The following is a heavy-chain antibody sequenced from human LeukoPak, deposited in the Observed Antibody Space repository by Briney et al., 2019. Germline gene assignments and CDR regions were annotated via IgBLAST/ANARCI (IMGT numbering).Heavy chain of an antibody. CDR3: AREYGSGSSSPFDY. CDR2: ISGSGGTT. J-gene: IGHJ4*02. CDR1: GFTYSSYA. Sequence: GGSLRLSCAASGFTYSSYAMNWVRQAPGKGLEWVSAISGSGGTTDYADSVKGRFTISRDSSKNTLFLQMNSLRAEDTAVYYCAREYGSGSSSPFDYWGQGTLVTVSS. V-gene: IGHV3-23*01. D-gene: IGHD3-10*01.